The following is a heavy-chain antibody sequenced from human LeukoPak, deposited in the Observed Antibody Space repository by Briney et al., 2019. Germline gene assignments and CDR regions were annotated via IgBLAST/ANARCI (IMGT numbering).Heavy chain of an antibody. CDR3: ARWSGPMVAFDI. Sequence: SETLSLTCTVSGGSISSYYWSWIRQPAGKGLEWIGRIYSSGSTTYNPSLKSRVTMSVDTSKNQFSLKLSSVTAADTAVYYCARWSGPMVAFDIWGQGTMVTVSS. J-gene: IGHJ3*02. V-gene: IGHV4-4*07. CDR2: IYSSGST. CDR1: GGSISSYY. D-gene: IGHD3-10*01.